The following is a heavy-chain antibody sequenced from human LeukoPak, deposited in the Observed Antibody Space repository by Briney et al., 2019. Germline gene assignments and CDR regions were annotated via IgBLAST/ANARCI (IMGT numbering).Heavy chain of an antibody. CDR3: ARADFSTAFGLDF. CDR1: GDSISNNSVA. D-gene: IGHD2-21*02. CDR2: TSYRSTWYY. Sequence: TLSLTCAISGDSISNNSVAWNWIRQSPSRGLEWLGRTSYRSTWYYDYAVFVKGRITIDPDTSKNQFSLHLESVTPEDTAVYFCARADFSTAFGLDFWSQGTLVTVSS. J-gene: IGHJ4*02. V-gene: IGHV6-1*01.